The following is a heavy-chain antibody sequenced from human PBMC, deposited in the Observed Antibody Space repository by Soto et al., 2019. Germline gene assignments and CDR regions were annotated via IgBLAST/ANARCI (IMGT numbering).Heavy chain of an antibody. D-gene: IGHD6-13*01. V-gene: IGHV3-33*01. CDR1: GFTFSSDG. J-gene: IGHJ3*02. CDR3: ARDEEIANIAKDDAFDI. Sequence: QVQLVESGGGVVQPGRSLRLSCAASGFTFSSDGMHWVRQAPGKGLEWVAVIWYDGSNKYYAHSVKGRFTISRDNSRNSVYLHMYSRRDEGTSVNYCARDEEIANIAKDDAFDIGGQGTMVTVSS. CDR2: IWYDGSNK.